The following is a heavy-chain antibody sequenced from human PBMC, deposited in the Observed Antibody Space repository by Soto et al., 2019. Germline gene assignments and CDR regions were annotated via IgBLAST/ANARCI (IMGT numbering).Heavy chain of an antibody. V-gene: IGHV4-30-2*01. Sequence: QLQLQESGSGLVKPSQTLSITCAVSGGSISSGGYSWSWIRQPPGKGLEWIGYIYHSGSTYYNPSLKSRVTISVDRSKNQFSLKLSSVTAADTAVYYCARGRDGYNYRTYYFDYWGQGTLVTVSS. CDR2: IYHSGST. CDR3: ARGRDGYNYRTYYFDY. CDR1: GGSISSGGYS. D-gene: IGHD1-1*01. J-gene: IGHJ4*02.